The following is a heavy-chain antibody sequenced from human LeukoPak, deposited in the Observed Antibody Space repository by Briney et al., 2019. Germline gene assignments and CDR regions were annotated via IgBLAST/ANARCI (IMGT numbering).Heavy chain of an antibody. CDR2: INPDSGDT. CDR3: AKVIQGAVAFHY. J-gene: IGHJ4*02. V-gene: IGHV1-2*02. Sequence: VASVKVSCKASGYTFIGYYMHWVRQAPGQGLEYMGWINPDSGDTNYAQKFQGRVTMTRDTSISTAYMELSSLRSDDTAVYYCAKVIQGAVAFHYWGQGTLVTVSS. D-gene: IGHD6-19*01. CDR1: GYTFIGYY.